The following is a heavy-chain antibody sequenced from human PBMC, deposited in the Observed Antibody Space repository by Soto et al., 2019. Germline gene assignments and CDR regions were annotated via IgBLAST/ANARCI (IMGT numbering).Heavy chain of an antibody. Sequence: QVQLQESGPGLVKPSETLSLTCTVSGGSISSYYWSWIRQPPGKGLEWIGYIYYSGSTNYNPSLKSRXXIXVXXSKHQFPLNLSAVPAADTAVYYCARDSGSAWTPGVWGQGTLVTVSS. V-gene: IGHV4-59*01. J-gene: IGHJ4*02. CDR3: ARDSGSAWTPGV. CDR2: IYYSGST. D-gene: IGHD3-10*01. CDR1: GGSISSYY.